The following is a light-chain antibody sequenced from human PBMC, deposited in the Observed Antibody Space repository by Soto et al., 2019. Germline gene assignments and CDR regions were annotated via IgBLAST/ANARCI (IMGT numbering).Light chain of an antibody. CDR1: ASLSTNS. CDR2: AAS. V-gene: IGKV3-20*01. Sequence: EIVLTQSPGTLSLSPGERATLSCRASASLSTNSLAWYQQKPGQPPRLLIYAASTRHTDIPDRFTGSGSGTDFALTISRLEPEDFAVYYCQQLNGFPRYTFGQGTTVDI. J-gene: IGKJ2*01. CDR3: QQLNGFPRYT.